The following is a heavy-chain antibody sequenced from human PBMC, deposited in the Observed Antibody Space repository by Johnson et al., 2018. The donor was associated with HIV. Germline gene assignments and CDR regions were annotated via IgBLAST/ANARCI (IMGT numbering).Heavy chain of an antibody. CDR2: IYSGGST. V-gene: IGHV3-66*01. J-gene: IGHJ3*02. CDR3: ARSPLGDSSGYYAFDI. CDR1: GFTVSSNY. D-gene: IGHD3-22*01. Sequence: VQLVESGGGLIQPGGSLRLSCAASGFTVSSNYMSWVRQAPGKGLEWVSVIYSGGSTYYADSVKGRFTISRDNANKSLYLQMNSLRAEDTAVYYCARSPLGDSSGYYAFDIWGQGTMVTVSS.